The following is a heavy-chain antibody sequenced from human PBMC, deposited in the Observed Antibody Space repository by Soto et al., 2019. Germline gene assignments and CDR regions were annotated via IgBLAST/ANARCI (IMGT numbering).Heavy chain of an antibody. CDR3: AREYGGNSEYFQH. J-gene: IGHJ1*01. CDR1: EGTFSSYT. D-gene: IGHD2-21*02. V-gene: IGHV1-69*02. Sequence: QVQLVQSGAEVKKPGSSVKVSCKASEGTFSSYTISWVRQAPGQGLEWMGRIIPILGIANYAQKFQGRVTITPDKSTSTAYMELSSLRSEDTAVYYCAREYGGNSEYFQHWGQGTLVTVSS. CDR2: IIPILGIA.